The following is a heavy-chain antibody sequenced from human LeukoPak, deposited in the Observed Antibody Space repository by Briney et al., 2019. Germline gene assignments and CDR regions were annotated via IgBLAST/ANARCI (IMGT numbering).Heavy chain of an antibody. CDR1: GFTFSTYS. Sequence: GRSLRLSCAASGFTFSTYSMNWVRQAPGKGLEWVTSIRSSRSYIYYTDSVKGRFTISRDNAKNSLYLQMNSLRAEDMAVYYCVRLGGIVLVPAAMIEQGGEGTLLTVSS. D-gene: IGHD2-2*01. J-gene: IGHJ1*01. CDR2: IRSSRSYI. V-gene: IGHV3-21*01. CDR3: VRLGGIVLVPAAMIEQ.